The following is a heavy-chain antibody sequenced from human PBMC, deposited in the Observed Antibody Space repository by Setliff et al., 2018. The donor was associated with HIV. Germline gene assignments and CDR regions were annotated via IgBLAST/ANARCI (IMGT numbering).Heavy chain of an antibody. CDR3: ARRPYYDSWSGHQAFDV. Sequence: GESLKISCKGSGYSFASYWIGWVRQMPGKGLEWMGIIYPYDSDTRYNPSFQGHVTISADKSISTAYVQWSGLKASDTAIYYCARRPYYDSWSGHQAFDVWGQGTMVTVSS. D-gene: IGHD3-3*01. J-gene: IGHJ3*01. CDR2: IYPYDSDT. CDR1: GYSFASYW. V-gene: IGHV5-51*01.